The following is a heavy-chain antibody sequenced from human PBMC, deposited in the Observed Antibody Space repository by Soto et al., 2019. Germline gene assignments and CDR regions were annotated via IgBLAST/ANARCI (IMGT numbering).Heavy chain of an antibody. J-gene: IGHJ4*02. CDR3: ARDRPFGMGATYYFDY. Sequence: QVQLVQSGAEVKKPGSSVKVSCKASGGTFSSYAISWVRQAPGQGLEWMGWISAYNGNTNYAQKLQGRVTMTTDTSTSTAYMELRSLRSDDTAVYYCARDRPFGMGATYYFDYWGQGTLVTVSS. D-gene: IGHD1-26*01. V-gene: IGHV1-18*01. CDR1: GGTFSSYA. CDR2: ISAYNGNT.